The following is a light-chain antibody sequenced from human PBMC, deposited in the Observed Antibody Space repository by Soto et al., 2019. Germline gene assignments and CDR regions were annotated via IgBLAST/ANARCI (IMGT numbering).Light chain of an antibody. CDR3: QQYNNWPQT. CDR1: QSVSGD. V-gene: IGKV3-15*01. J-gene: IGKJ1*01. Sequence: EIVMTQSPATLSVSPGERATLSCRASQSVSGDLAWYQQKPGQAPRHLIFGASTRATGIPAWFSGSGSGTEFTLTISSLQSEDFAVYYCQQYNNWPQTFGQGTKVEIK. CDR2: GAS.